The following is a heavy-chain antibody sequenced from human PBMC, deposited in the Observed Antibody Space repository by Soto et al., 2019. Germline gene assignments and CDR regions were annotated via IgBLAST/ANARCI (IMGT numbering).Heavy chain of an antibody. D-gene: IGHD1-7*01. CDR1: GGSISSYY. CDR2: IYYSGST. CDR3: ARTSGTTVDY. J-gene: IGHJ4*02. Sequence: SETLSLTCTVSGGSISSYYWSWIRQPPGKGLEWIGYIYYSGSTNYNPSLKGRVTISVDTSKNQFSLKLSSVTAADTAVYHCARTSGTTVDYWGQGTLVTVS. V-gene: IGHV4-59*01.